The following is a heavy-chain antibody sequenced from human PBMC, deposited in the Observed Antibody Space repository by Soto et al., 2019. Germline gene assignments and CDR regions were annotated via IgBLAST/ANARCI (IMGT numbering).Heavy chain of an antibody. CDR2: INHSGST. D-gene: IGHD3-3*01. CDR1: GGSFSGYD. Sequence: PSETLSLTCAVYGGSFSGYDWSWIRQAPGKGLEWIGEINHSGSTNYNPSLKSRVTISVDTSKNQFSLKLSSVTAADTAVYYCARGRAYYDFWSGYYHTYGMEGWGQGTTVTVSS. J-gene: IGHJ6*02. V-gene: IGHV4-34*01. CDR3: ARGRAYYDFWSGYYHTYGMEG.